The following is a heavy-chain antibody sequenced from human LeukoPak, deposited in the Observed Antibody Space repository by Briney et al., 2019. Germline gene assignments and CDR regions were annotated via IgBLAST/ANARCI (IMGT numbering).Heavy chain of an antibody. D-gene: IGHD3-9*01. Sequence: PGGSLRLSCAASGFTFSSYSMNWVRQAPGKGLEWVSSISSSSSYIYYADSVKGRFTISRDNAKNSLYLQMNSLRAEDTAVYYCARSEDYDILAGYAADFDYWGQGTLVTVSS. V-gene: IGHV3-21*01. CDR2: ISSSSSYI. CDR3: ARSEDYDILAGYAADFDY. J-gene: IGHJ4*02. CDR1: GFTFSSYS.